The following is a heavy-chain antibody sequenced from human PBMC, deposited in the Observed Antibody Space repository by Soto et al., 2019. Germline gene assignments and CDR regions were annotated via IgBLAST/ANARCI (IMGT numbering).Heavy chain of an antibody. CDR2: IYYRGNA. D-gene: IGHD3-9*01. Sequence: QLQLQESGPGLVKPSETLSLTCSVSDDSINSDKYYWGWIRQPPGKGLEWIGSIYYRGNAYYNPSLQTRVTVSLDKSKTQFSLQLNSVTAADSAVYFCARLEGLATISYYFDFWGPGALGTVSS. CDR1: DDSINSDKYY. CDR3: ARLEGLATISYYFDF. V-gene: IGHV4-39*01. J-gene: IGHJ4*02.